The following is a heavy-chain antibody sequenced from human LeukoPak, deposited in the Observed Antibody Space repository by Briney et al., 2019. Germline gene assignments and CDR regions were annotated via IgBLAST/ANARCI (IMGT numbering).Heavy chain of an antibody. CDR1: GFTFSSYD. CDR3: AKDRVSVAGSYDS. CDR2: ISDSGDHT. J-gene: IGHJ4*02. V-gene: IGHV3-23*01. Sequence: GGTLRLSCAASGFTFSSYDMSWVRQAPGKGLEWVSGISDSGDHTYYVDSVKGGFTISRDNSKNPFYMEMNSLRVEDTAMYYCAKDRVSVAGSYDSWGQGPLVTVSS. D-gene: IGHD6-19*01.